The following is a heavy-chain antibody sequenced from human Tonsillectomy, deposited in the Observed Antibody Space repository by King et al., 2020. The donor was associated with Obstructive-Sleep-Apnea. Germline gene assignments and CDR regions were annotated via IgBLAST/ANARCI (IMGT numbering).Heavy chain of an antibody. CDR1: GFTFSDYY. Sequence: VQLVESGGGLVKPGGSLRLSCAASGFTFSDYYMNWIRQAPGKGLEWVSFISDTGTFTNYAEAVTGRFTISRDNAKNSLYLQMNSLRVEDTALYYCVRRDNNNSLTSFRGGMDVWGQGTTVTVSS. CDR3: VRRDNNNSLTSFRGGMDV. CDR2: ISDTGTFT. V-gene: IGHV3-11*06. J-gene: IGHJ6*02. D-gene: IGHD3-9*01.